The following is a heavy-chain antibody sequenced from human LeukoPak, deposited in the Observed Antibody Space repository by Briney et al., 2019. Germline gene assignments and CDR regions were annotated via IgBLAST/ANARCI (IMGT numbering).Heavy chain of an antibody. CDR3: AKSFYDSSGYSYYLDY. Sequence: GSLRLSCAASGFTFSIYAMRWVRQAPGKGLEWVSGISGSGDSTYYADSVKGRFTISRDNSKNTLHLQMNSLRAEDTAVYYCAKSFYDSSGYSYYLDYWGQGTLVTVSS. V-gene: IGHV3-23*01. D-gene: IGHD3-22*01. CDR2: ISGSGDST. J-gene: IGHJ4*02. CDR1: GFTFSIYA.